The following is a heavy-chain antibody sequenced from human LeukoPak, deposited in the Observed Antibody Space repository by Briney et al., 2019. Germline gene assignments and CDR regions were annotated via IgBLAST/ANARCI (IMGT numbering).Heavy chain of an antibody. J-gene: IGHJ4*02. Sequence: GGSLRLSCAASGFTFSSYAMHWVRQAPGKGLEWVAVISYDGSNKYYADSVKGRFTISRDNSKNTLYLQMNTLRAEDTAVYYCARDVSLDFWGQGTLVTVSS. CDR3: ARDVSLDF. CDR2: ISYDGSNK. V-gene: IGHV3-30-3*01. CDR1: GFTFSSYA.